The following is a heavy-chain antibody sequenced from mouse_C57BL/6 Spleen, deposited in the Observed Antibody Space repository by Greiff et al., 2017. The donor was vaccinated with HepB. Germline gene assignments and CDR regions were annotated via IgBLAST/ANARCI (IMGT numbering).Heavy chain of an antibody. D-gene: IGHD1-1*01. V-gene: IGHV1-81*01. CDR3: ARDYGSSRFDY. J-gene: IGHJ2*01. CDR2: IYPRSGNT. Sequence: VQLQQSGAELARPGASVKLSCKASGYTFTSYGISWVKQRTGQGLEWIGAIYPRSGNTYYNEKFKGKATLTADKSSSTAYMELRSLTSEDSAVYFCARDYGSSRFDYWGQGTTLTVSS. CDR1: GYTFTSYG.